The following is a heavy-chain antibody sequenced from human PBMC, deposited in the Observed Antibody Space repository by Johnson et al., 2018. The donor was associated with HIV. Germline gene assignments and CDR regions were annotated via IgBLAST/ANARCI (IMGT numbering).Heavy chain of an antibody. CDR3: ARVPSAAAGSRGGAFDI. J-gene: IGHJ3*02. V-gene: IGHV3-30-3*01. CDR1: DFTVGSIY. D-gene: IGHD6-13*01. Sequence: QMLLVESGGGVVQPGGSLRLSCAASDFTVGSIYMSWVRQAPGKGLEWVAVISYDGSNKYYADSVKGRFTISRDNSKNTLYLQMNSLRAEDTAVDYCARVPSAAAGSRGGAFDIWGQGTMVTVSS. CDR2: ISYDGSNK.